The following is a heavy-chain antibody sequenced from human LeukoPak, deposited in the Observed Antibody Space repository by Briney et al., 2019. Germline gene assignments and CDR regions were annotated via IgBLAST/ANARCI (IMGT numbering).Heavy chain of an antibody. V-gene: IGHV3-43*02. CDR3: AKASGQWLVLGAFDI. Sequence: GGSLRLSCAASGFTFDDYAMHWVRQAPGKGLEWVSLISGDGGSTYYADSVKGRSTISRDNSKNSLYLQMNSLRTEDTALYYCAKASGQWLVLGAFDIWGQGTMVTVSS. D-gene: IGHD6-19*01. CDR1: GFTFDDYA. J-gene: IGHJ3*02. CDR2: ISGDGGST.